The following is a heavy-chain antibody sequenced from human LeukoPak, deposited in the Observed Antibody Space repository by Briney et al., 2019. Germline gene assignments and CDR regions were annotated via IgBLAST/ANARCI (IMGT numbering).Heavy chain of an antibody. V-gene: IGHV5-51*01. CDR2: IYPGDPDT. J-gene: IGHJ5*02. Sequence: GESLKISCKGSGYSFTSYWIGWVRQMPGKGLEWMGIIYPGDPDTRYSPSFQGQVTISADKSISTAYLQWSSLKASDTAMYYCARHGFGLYCSGGSCYSPRRWFDPWGQGTLVTVSS. CDR3: ARHGFGLYCSGGSCYSPRRWFDP. D-gene: IGHD2-15*01. CDR1: GYSFTSYW.